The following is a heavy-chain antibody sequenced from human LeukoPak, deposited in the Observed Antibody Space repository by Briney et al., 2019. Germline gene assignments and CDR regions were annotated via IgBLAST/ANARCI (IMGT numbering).Heavy chain of an antibody. V-gene: IGHV4-34*01. CDR2: INHSGST. D-gene: IGHD6-19*01. CDR1: GGSFSGYY. Sequence: PSETLSLTCAVYGGSFSGYYWSWIRQPPGKRLEWIGEINHSGSTNYNPSLKSRVTISVDTSKNQFSLKLSSVTAADTAVYYCAGAKIGVAGFFDNWGQGTLVTVSS. CDR3: AGAKIGVAGFFDN. J-gene: IGHJ4*02.